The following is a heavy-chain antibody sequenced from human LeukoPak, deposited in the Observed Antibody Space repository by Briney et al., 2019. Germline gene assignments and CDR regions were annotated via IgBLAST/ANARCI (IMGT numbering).Heavy chain of an antibody. D-gene: IGHD3-16*01. Sequence: ASVKVSCKASGLSFSSHWMHWVRQAPGQGLEWLGLINPAGVVTAYAQKFQGRLTVTSDTSAGIIYMELRTLRSEDTAVYYCVRENKYDYKNFDYWGQGTLVTVSS. V-gene: IGHV1-46*01. CDR1: GLSFSSHW. J-gene: IGHJ4*02. CDR3: VRENKYDYKNFDY. CDR2: INPAGVVT.